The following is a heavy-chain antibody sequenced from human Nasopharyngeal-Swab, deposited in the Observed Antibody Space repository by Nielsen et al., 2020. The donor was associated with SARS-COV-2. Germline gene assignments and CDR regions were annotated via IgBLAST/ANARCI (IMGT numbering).Heavy chain of an antibody. J-gene: IGHJ4*02. D-gene: IGHD2-2*01. Sequence: WIRQPPGKGLEWIGSIYYSGSTYYNPSLKSRVTISVDTSKNQFSLKLSSVTAADTAVYYCARGSCSSTSCYFDYWGQGTLVTVSS. CDR2: IYYSGST. V-gene: IGHV4-39*01. CDR3: ARGSCSSTSCYFDY.